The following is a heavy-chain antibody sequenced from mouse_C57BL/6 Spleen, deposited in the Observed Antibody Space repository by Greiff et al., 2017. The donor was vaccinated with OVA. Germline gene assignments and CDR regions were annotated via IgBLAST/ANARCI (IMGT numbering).Heavy chain of an antibody. CDR1: GFTFSDYY. Sequence: DVMLVESEGGLVQPGSSMKLSSTASGFTFSDYYMAWVRQVPEKGLEWVANINYDGSSTYYLDSLKSRFIISRDNAKNILYLQMSSLKSEDTATYYCAREGYYKDWYFDVWGTGTTVTVSS. CDR2: INYDGSST. V-gene: IGHV5-16*01. J-gene: IGHJ1*03. CDR3: AREGYYKDWYFDV. D-gene: IGHD2-12*01.